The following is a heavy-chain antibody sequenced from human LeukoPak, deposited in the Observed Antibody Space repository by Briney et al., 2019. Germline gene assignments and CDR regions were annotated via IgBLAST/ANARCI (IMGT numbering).Heavy chain of an antibody. CDR3: ARDYLVGGTNAFDI. Sequence: GGSLRLSCAASGFTFSSYEMNWVRQATGKGLEWVSYIGGSGSTIYYADSVKGRFTISRDNAKNSLYLQMNRLRGEDTAVYYCARDYLVGGTNAFDIWGQGTMVTVSS. CDR1: GFTFSSYE. J-gene: IGHJ3*02. V-gene: IGHV3-48*03. CDR2: IGGSGSTI. D-gene: IGHD1-26*01.